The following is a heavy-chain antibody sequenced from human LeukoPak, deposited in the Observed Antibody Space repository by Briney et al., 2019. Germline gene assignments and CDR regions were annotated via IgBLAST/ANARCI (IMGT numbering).Heavy chain of an antibody. V-gene: IGHV3-23*01. CDR1: GFAFSSYA. CDR2: ISNTGGRT. D-gene: IGHD6-13*01. CDR3: AKAEVAAAGYGWFDY. J-gene: IGHJ4*02. Sequence: GGSLRLSCAASGFAFSSYAMSWVRQAPGKGLEYVSGISNTGGRTYYADSMKGRFTISRDNSKNTVYLQMNSLRAEDTAVYYCAKAEVAAAGYGWFDYWGQGTLVTVSS.